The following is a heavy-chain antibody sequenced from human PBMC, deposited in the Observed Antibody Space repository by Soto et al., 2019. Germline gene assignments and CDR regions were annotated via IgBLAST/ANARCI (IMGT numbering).Heavy chain of an antibody. D-gene: IGHD2-21*01. CDR3: SKGGRFLYFGGSFGK. Sequence: EVQLVESGGGSVQPGRSLRLSCAASGFTIDDYAMHWVRQAPGKGLEWVSGVSWNSENIGYADSVKGRFTISRDTAKNSLYLQMNSLRPEDTAFYYCSKGGRFLYFGGSFGKWGQGTLVTVSA. V-gene: IGHV3-9*01. CDR2: VSWNSENI. J-gene: IGHJ4*02. CDR1: GFTIDDYA.